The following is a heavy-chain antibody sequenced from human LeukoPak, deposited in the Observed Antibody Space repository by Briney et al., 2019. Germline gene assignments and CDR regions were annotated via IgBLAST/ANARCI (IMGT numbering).Heavy chain of an antibody. CDR3: ARGTLLPLYDSSGSFDY. CDR2: IYYSGST. Sequence: TSETLSLTCTVSGGSISSSSYYWGWIRQPPGKGLEWIGSIYYSGSTYYNPSLKSRVTISVDTSKNQFSLKLSSVTAADTAVYYCARGTLLPLYDSSGSFDYWGQGTLVTVSS. CDR1: GGSISSSSYY. D-gene: IGHD3-22*01. V-gene: IGHV4-39*07. J-gene: IGHJ4*02.